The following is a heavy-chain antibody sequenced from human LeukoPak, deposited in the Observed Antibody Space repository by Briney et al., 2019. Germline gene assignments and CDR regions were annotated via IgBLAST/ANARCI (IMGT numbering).Heavy chain of an antibody. J-gene: IGHJ4*02. CDR2: MNPNSGNT. V-gene: IGHV1-8*01. Sequence: ASVKVSCKASGCTFTSYDINWVRQATGQGLEWMGWMNPNSGNTGYAQKFQGRVTMTRNTSISTAYMELSSLRSEDTAVYYCARAFRVRGRPSDFDYWGQGTLVTVSS. CDR3: ARAFRVRGRPSDFDY. D-gene: IGHD3-16*01. CDR1: GCTFTSYD.